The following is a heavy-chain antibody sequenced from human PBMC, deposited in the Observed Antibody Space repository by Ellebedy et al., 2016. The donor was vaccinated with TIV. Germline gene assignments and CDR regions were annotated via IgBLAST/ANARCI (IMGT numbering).Heavy chain of an antibody. V-gene: IGHV3-23*01. CDR2: ISDSATT. CDR1: GFTFNNYA. Sequence: GESLKISCAASGFTFNNYAMTWVRQAPGKGLEWVSTISDSATTYYADSVKGRFTISRDNSKNTLFLQMNSLRAEDTAVYYCARPFDYWGQGTLVTVSS. J-gene: IGHJ4*02. CDR3: ARPFDY.